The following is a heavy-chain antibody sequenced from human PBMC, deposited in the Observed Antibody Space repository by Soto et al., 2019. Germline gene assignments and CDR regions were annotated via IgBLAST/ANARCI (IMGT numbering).Heavy chain of an antibody. CDR2: INSSSSYT. J-gene: IGHJ2*01. CDR3: ARIITAAGGRRYFDL. V-gene: IGHV3-11*05. CDR1: GFTFSDYY. Sequence: QVQLVESGGGLVKPGGSLRLSCAASGFTFSDYYMSWIRQAPGKGLEWVSYINSSSSYTNYADSVKGRFTISRDNAKNSLYLQMNSLRAEVTAVYYCARIITAAGGRRYFDLWGRGTLVTVSS. D-gene: IGHD6-13*01.